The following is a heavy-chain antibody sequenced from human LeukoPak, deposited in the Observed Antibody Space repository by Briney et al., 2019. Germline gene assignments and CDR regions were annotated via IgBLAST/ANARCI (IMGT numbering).Heavy chain of an antibody. CDR2: IRYDGSNK. D-gene: IGHD3-22*01. Sequence: GGSLRLSCAASGFTFNNYNMHWVRQAPGKGLEWVAFIRYDGSNKYYADSVKGRFTISRDNSKNTLYPQMNSLRAEDTAVYYCAKPYYYDSSGYYPPFDYWGQGTLVTVSS. CDR3: AKPYYYDSSGYYPPFDY. J-gene: IGHJ4*02. CDR1: GFTFNNYN. V-gene: IGHV3-30*02.